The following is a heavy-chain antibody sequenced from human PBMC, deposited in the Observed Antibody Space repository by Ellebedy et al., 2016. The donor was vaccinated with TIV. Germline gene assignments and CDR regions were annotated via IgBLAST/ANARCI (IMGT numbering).Heavy chain of an antibody. CDR1: GFTFSSYD. CDR2: IGTAGDT. Sequence: GESLKISXAASGFTFSSYDMHWVRQATGKGLEWVSAIGTAGDTYYPGSVKGRFTISRDNSKNTLYLQMNSLRAEDTAVYYCAREGEWLHLYYYGMDVWGQGTTVTVSS. V-gene: IGHV3-13*04. D-gene: IGHD5-12*01. CDR3: AREGEWLHLYYYGMDV. J-gene: IGHJ6*02.